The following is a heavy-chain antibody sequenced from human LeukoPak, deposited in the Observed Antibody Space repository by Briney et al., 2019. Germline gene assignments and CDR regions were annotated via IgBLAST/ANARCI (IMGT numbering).Heavy chain of an antibody. Sequence: GGSLRLSCAASGFTFSSYAMTWVRQAQGKGLEWVSLINGGGGSTYYTDSVKGRFTVSRDNSKNTLYLQMSSLRAEDTAVYYCAKVAHGGDAFDIWGQGTMVTVSS. J-gene: IGHJ3*02. CDR2: INGGGGST. CDR1: GFTFSSYA. V-gene: IGHV3-23*01. CDR3: AKVAHGGDAFDI.